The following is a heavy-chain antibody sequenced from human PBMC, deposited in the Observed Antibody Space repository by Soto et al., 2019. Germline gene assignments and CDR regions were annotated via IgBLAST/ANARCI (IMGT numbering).Heavy chain of an antibody. CDR2: ISGNSGST. Sequence: EVQLLESGGGLVQPGGSLRLSCAASGFTFNDYALSWVRQAPGKGLEWVSGISGNSGSTYYADSVKGRFIISRDNSKNTLYLQMNSLRAEDTAVYYCAKDNSGSYPYYFDYWGQGTLVTVSS. V-gene: IGHV3-23*01. CDR1: GFTFNDYA. CDR3: AKDNSGSYPYYFDY. J-gene: IGHJ4*02. D-gene: IGHD1-26*01.